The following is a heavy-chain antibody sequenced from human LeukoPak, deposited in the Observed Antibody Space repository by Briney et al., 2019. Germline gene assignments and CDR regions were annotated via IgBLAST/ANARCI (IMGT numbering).Heavy chain of an antibody. CDR1: GYTFSNYD. J-gene: IGHJ6*03. V-gene: IGHV1-8*01. CDR3: ARDGVPLRTYYYYYYMDV. D-gene: IGHD4-17*01. Sequence: ASVKVSCKASGYTFSNYDIIWVRQATGQGLEWLGWMNPNSGNTDYAQKFQGRVTMTRNTSMSTAYMELSSLRSEDTAVYYCARDGVPLRTYYYYYYMDVWGKGTTVTVTS. CDR2: MNPNSGNT.